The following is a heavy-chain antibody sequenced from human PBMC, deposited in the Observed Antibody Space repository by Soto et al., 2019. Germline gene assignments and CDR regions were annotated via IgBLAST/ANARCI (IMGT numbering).Heavy chain of an antibody. CDR3: ARGYYDSSGFRFDP. Sequence: LSLTCTVSGGSISSYYWSWIRQPAGKGLEWIGRIYTSGSTNYNPSLKSRVTMSVDTSKNQFSLKLSSVTAADTAVYYCARGYYDSSGFRFDPWGQGTLVTVSS. V-gene: IGHV4-4*07. D-gene: IGHD3-22*01. CDR1: GGSISSYY. J-gene: IGHJ5*02. CDR2: IYTSGST.